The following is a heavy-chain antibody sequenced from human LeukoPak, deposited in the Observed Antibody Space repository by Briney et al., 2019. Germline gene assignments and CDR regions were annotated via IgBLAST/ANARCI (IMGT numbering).Heavy chain of an antibody. J-gene: IGHJ4*02. CDR1: GGSISSYY. CDR2: IYTSGST. V-gene: IGHV4-4*07. D-gene: IGHD3-22*01. CDR3: ARSGDYYDSSGYPGCFDY. Sequence: SETLSLTCTVSGGSISSYYWSWIRQPAGKGLEWIGRIYTSGSTNYNPSLKSRVTMSVDTSKNQFSLKLSSVTAADTAVYYCARSGDYYDSSGYPGCFDYWGQGTLVTVSS.